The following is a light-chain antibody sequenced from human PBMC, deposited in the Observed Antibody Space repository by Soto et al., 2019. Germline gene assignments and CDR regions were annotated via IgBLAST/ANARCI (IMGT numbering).Light chain of an antibody. V-gene: IGKV1-5*01. CDR3: QQYNRYSGT. CDR2: DAS. J-gene: IGKJ1*01. Sequence: DIQMTQSPSTLSASVGDRVTITCRASQSISSWLAWYQQKPGKAPKLLIYDASSLQSGVPSRFSGSGSGTEFTLTISSLQPDDFATYYCQQYNRYSGTFGQGPKVELK. CDR1: QSISSW.